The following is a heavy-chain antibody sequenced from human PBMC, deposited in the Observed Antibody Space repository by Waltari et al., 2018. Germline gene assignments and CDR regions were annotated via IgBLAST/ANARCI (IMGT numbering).Heavy chain of an antibody. V-gene: IGHV1-18*01. J-gene: IGHJ4*02. D-gene: IGHD4-17*01. CDR1: GYTFTSYT. Sequence: QVQLVQSGAEVKKPGASVKVSYKASGYTFTSYTISWVRQAPGQGREWMGWIPAYNGNTNYSLKFQGRVTMTTDTSTSTVYMELRSLISDDTAVYYCAREGYYGDYLDYWGQGTLVIVSS. CDR3: AREGYYGDYLDY. CDR2: IPAYNGNT.